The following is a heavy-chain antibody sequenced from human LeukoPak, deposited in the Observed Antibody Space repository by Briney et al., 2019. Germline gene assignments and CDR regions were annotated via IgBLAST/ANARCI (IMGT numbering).Heavy chain of an antibody. D-gene: IGHD3-16*02. CDR3: AKEDYVWGSYRLDY. CDR1: GFTFRSYS. Sequence: GGSLRLSCAASGFTFRSYSMNWLRQAPGKGLEWVSSISSSRRYIYYADSVKGRFTISRDNAKYSLYLQMNSLRAEDTAVYYCAKEDYVWGSYRLDYWGQGTLVTVSS. J-gene: IGHJ4*02. V-gene: IGHV3-21*01. CDR2: ISSSRRYI.